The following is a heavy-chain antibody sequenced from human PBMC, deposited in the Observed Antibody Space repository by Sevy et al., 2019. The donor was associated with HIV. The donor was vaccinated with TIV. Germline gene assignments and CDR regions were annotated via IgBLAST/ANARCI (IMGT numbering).Heavy chain of an antibody. V-gene: IGHV1-69*13. J-gene: IGHJ5*02. CDR3: ARGAGAAGISMYGWFDP. CDR1: GGTFSSYA. D-gene: IGHD6-19*01. Sequence: ASVKVSCKASGGTFSSYAISWVRQAPGQGLEWMGGIIPIFGTANYAQKFQGRVTITADESTSTAYMELSSLRSEDTAVYYCARGAGAAGISMYGWFDPWGQGTLVTVSS. CDR2: IIPIFGTA.